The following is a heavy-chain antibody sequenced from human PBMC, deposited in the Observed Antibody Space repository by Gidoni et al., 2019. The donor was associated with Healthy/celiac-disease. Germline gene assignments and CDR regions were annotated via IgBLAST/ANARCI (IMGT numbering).Heavy chain of an antibody. Sequence: QVQLVESGGGVVQPGRSRRLSCAASGFTFSSYGMHWVRQAPGKGLEWVAVISYDGSNKYYADSVKGRFTISRDNSKNTLYLQMNSLRAEDTAVYYCAKAAQQWLAAYFDYWGQGTLVTVSS. CDR1: GFTFSSYG. D-gene: IGHD6-19*01. V-gene: IGHV3-30*18. CDR2: ISYDGSNK. CDR3: AKAAQQWLAAYFDY. J-gene: IGHJ4*02.